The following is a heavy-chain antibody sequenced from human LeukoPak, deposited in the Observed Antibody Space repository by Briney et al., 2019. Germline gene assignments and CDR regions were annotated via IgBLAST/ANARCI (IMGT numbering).Heavy chain of an antibody. CDR3: ARDRAVDILTGSFGY. V-gene: IGHV4-4*02. CDR1: GGSISSSNW. CDR2: IYHSGST. D-gene: IGHD3-9*01. J-gene: IGHJ4*02. Sequence: SETLSLTCAVSGGSISSSNWWSWVRQPPGKGLEWIGEIYHSGSTNYNPSLKSRVTISVDKSKNQFSLKLSSVTAADTAVYYCARDRAVDILTGSFGYWGQGTLVTVSS.